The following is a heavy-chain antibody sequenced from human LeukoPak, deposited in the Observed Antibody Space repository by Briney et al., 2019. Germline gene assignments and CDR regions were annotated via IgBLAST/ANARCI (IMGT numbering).Heavy chain of an antibody. D-gene: IGHD3-10*01. CDR3: ARLALWFGELPTYTSHAFDI. V-gene: IGHV4-61*08. CDR2: IYYSGST. CDR1: GGSISSGGYS. Sequence: SETLSLTCAVSGGSISSGGYSWSWIRQPPGKGLEWIGYIYYSGSTNYNPSLKSRVTISVDTSKNQFSLKLSSVTAADTAVYYCARLALWFGELPTYTSHAFDIWGQGTMVTVSS. J-gene: IGHJ3*02.